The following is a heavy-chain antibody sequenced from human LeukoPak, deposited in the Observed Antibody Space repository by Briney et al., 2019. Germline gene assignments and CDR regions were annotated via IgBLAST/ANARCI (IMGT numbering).Heavy chain of an antibody. CDR1: GFTFRSYW. V-gene: IGHV3-74*01. J-gene: IGHJ4*02. CDR3: AREDFNDYYFDY. Sequence: GGSLRLSCAASGFTFRSYWMHWVRQAPGTGLVWFSRSNSDGSSTTYADSVKGRFTVSRDNAKNTLYLQMNSLRAEDTAVYYCAREDFNDYYFDYWGQGTLVTVSS. CDR2: SNSDGSST. D-gene: IGHD2-21*02.